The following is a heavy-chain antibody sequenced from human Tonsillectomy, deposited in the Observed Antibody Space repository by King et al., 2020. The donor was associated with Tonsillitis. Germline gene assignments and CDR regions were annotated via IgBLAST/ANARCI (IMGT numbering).Heavy chain of an antibody. CDR1: GGSIISGGYY. CDR3: ARVMYDILTGYSSFFDY. V-gene: IGHV4-31*03. D-gene: IGHD3-9*01. CDR2: SYYRWST. J-gene: IGHJ4*02. Sequence: VQLQESGPGLVKPSQTLSLTCTVLGGSIISGGYYWGWIRQHPGKGLEWIGESYYRWSTYYNPSLQSRVTISVDPSKNQFSLKLSSVTAADTAVYYCARVMYDILTGYSSFFDYWGQGTLVTVSS.